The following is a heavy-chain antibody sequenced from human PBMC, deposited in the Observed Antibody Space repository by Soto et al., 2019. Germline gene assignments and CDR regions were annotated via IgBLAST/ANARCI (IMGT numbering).Heavy chain of an antibody. V-gene: IGHV3-23*01. Sequence: GGSLRLSCAASGFTFSSYAMSWVRQAPGKGLEWVSAISGSGGSTYYADSVKGRFTISRDNSKNTLYLQMNSLRAEDTAVYYRARTNDFWSGYYSSAAHTAAPYGMVVCGPGTRVTVSS. J-gene: IGHJ6*02. D-gene: IGHD3-3*01. CDR1: GFTFSSYA. CDR3: ARTNDFWSGYYSSAAHTAAPYGMVV. CDR2: ISGSGGST.